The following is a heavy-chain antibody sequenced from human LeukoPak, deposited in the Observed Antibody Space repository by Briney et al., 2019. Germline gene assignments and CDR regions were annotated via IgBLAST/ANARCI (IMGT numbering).Heavy chain of an antibody. J-gene: IGHJ4*02. CDR2: IYYSGST. Sequence: SETLSLTCTVSGGSISSYYWSWIRQPPGKGLEWIGYIYYSGSTNYNPSLKSRVTISVDTSKNHFSLKLSSVTAADTAVYYCARGSGWFREFDYWGQGTLVTVSS. CDR3: ARGSGWFREFDY. CDR1: GGSISSYY. V-gene: IGHV4-59*01. D-gene: IGHD6-19*01.